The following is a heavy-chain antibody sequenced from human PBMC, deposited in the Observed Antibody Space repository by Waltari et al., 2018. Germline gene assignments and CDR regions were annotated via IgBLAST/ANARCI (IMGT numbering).Heavy chain of an antibody. V-gene: IGHV1-46*01. J-gene: IGHJ4*02. Sequence: RQAPGQGLEWMGIINPSGGSTSYAQKFQGRVTMTRDTSTSTVYMELSSLRSEDTAVYYCARVPYGDYVDYWGQGTLVTVSS. D-gene: IGHD4-17*01. CDR3: ARVPYGDYVDY. CDR2: INPSGGST.